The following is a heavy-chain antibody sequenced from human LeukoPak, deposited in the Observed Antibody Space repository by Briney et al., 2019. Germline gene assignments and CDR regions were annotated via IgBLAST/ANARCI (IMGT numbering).Heavy chain of an antibody. CDR1: GYSFTSYW. Sequence: GESLKISCKGSGYSFTSYWIGWVRQMPGKGLEWMGIIYPGDSDTRYSPSFQGQVTISADKSISTAYLQWSSLKAQDTAMYYCARRVAVAGTLNWFDPWGQGTLVTVSS. D-gene: IGHD6-19*01. CDR3: ARRVAVAGTLNWFDP. J-gene: IGHJ5*02. V-gene: IGHV5-51*01. CDR2: IYPGDSDT.